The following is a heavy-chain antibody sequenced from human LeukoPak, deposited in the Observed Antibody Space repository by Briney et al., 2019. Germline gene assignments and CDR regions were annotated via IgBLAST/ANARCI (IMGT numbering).Heavy chain of an antibody. CDR3: AKGTTGLLWFGE. V-gene: IGHV3-23*01. D-gene: IGHD3-10*01. CDR2: ISGSGGST. Sequence: GGSLRLSCAASGFTFSSYAMSWVRQAPEKGLGWVSAISGSGGSTYYADSVKGRFTISRDNSKNTLYLQMNSLRAEDTAVYYCAKGTTGLLWFGEGGQGTLVTVSS. J-gene: IGHJ4*02. CDR1: GFTFSSYA.